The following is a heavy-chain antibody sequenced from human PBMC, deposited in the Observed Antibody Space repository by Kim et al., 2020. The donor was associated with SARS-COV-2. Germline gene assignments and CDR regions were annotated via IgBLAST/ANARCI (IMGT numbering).Heavy chain of an antibody. CDR3: AKADYSKFPYYYGLDV. CDR2: VSGSGDGT. D-gene: IGHD4-4*01. V-gene: IGHV3-23*01. J-gene: IGHJ6*01. Sequence: GGSLRLSCAASGFTFSNFAMAWVRQAPGKGLEWVSSVSGSGDGTFYAGSVRGRFTASRDNSMNALYLHMTWLRAEDTGVYYCAKADYSKFPYYYGLDVWG. CDR1: GFTFSNFA.